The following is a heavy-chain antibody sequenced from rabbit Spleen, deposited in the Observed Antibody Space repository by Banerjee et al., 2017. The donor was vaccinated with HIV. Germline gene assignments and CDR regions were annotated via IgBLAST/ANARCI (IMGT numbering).Heavy chain of an antibody. V-gene: IGHV1S40*01. J-gene: IGHJ6*01. CDR2: IYAGSSGST. CDR3: ARDTGSSFSSYGMDL. D-gene: IGHD8-1*01. CDR1: GFSFSSSYW. Sequence: QSLEESGGDLVKPGASLTLTCTASGFSFSSSYWICWVRQAPGKGLEWIGCIYAGSSGSTYYASWAKGRFTISKTSSTTVTLQMTSLTVADTATYFCARDTGSSFSSYGMDLWGPGTLVT.